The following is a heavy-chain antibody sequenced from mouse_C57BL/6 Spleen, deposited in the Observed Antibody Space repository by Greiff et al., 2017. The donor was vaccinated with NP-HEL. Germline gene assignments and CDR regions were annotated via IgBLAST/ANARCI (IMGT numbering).Heavy chain of an antibody. D-gene: IGHD2-13*01. CDR1: GFTFSDAW. V-gene: IGHV6-6*01. CDR3: TRETTGGAFDY. Sequence: PGGSMKLSCAASGFTFSDAWMDWVRQSPEKGLEWVAEIRNKANNHATYYAESVKGRFTISRDDSKSSVYLQMNSLRAEDTGIYYCTRETTGGAFDYWGQGTTLTVSS. CDR2: IRNKANNHAT. J-gene: IGHJ2*01.